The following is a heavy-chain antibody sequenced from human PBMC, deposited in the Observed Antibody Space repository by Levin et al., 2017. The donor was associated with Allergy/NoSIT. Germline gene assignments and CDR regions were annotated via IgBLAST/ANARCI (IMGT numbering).Heavy chain of an antibody. Sequence: GSLRLSCTVSGGSISSYYWSWIRQPAGKGLEWIGRIYTSGSTNYNPSLKSRVTMSVDTSKNQFSLKLSSVTAADTAVYYCARGQSGSYPLGWFDPWGQGTLVTVSS. J-gene: IGHJ5*02. CDR2: IYTSGST. CDR3: ARGQSGSYPLGWFDP. V-gene: IGHV4-4*07. CDR1: GGSISSYY. D-gene: IGHD1-26*01.